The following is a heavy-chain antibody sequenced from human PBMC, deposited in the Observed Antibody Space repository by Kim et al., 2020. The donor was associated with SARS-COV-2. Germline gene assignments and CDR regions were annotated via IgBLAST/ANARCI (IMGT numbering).Heavy chain of an antibody. Sequence: DSVKGRFTITRDNSKNSLYLQMNSLRAEDTALYYCAKSHDSSGWYQPLDYWGQGTLVTVSS. CDR3: AKSHDSSGWYQPLDY. D-gene: IGHD6-19*01. J-gene: IGHJ4*02. V-gene: IGHV3-43D*03.